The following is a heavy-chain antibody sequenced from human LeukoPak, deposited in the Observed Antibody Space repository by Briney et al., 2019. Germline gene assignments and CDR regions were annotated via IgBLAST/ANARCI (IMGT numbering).Heavy chain of an antibody. J-gene: IGHJ3*02. CDR1: GYTFTGYY. D-gene: IGHD3-22*01. Sequence: ASVKVSCKASGYTFTGYYMHWVRQAPGQGLEWMGWISAYNGNTNYAQKLQGRVTMTTDTSTSTAYMELRSLRSDDTAVYYCARILGDSSGLDAFDIWGQGTMVTVSS. CDR2: ISAYNGNT. V-gene: IGHV1-18*04. CDR3: ARILGDSSGLDAFDI.